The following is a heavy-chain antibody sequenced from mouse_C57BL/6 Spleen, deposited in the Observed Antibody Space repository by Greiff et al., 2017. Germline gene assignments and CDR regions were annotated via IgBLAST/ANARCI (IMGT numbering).Heavy chain of an antibody. CDR3: VRHYAMDY. CDR1: GFSFNTYA. Sequence: EVQRVESGGGLVQPKGSLKLSCAASGFSFNTYAMNWVRQAPGKGLEWVARIRSKSNNYATYYADSVKDRFTISRDDSESMLYLQMNDLKTEYTAMYYCVRHYAMDYWGQGTSVTVSS. CDR2: IRSKSNNYAT. J-gene: IGHJ4*01. V-gene: IGHV10-1*01.